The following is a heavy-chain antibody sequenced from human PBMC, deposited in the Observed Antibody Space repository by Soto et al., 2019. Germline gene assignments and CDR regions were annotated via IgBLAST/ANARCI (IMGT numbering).Heavy chain of an antibody. J-gene: IGHJ4*02. D-gene: IGHD6-19*01. CDR1: GFTFSSYA. V-gene: IGHV3-30-3*01. CDR2: ISYDGSNK. CDR3: ARGGSAWSVDY. Sequence: QVPLVESGGGVVQPGRSLRLSCAASGFTFSSYAMHWVRQAPGKGLEWVAVISYDGSNKYYADSVKGRFTISRDNSKNTLYLQMNSLGAEDTAVYYCARGGSAWSVDYWGQGTLVTVSS.